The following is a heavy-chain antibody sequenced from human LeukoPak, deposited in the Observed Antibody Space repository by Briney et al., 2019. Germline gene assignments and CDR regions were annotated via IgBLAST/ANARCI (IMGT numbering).Heavy chain of an antibody. CDR3: ARSPRSRGRPRYYYGMDV. CDR2: ISASGGST. V-gene: IGHV3-23*01. CDR1: GFTFSSYA. Sequence: GGSLRLSCAASGFTFSSYAMSWVRQAPGKGLEWVSAISASGGSTYYADSVKGRFTISRDNSKNTLYLQMNSLRAEDTAVYYCARSPRSRGRPRYYYGMDVWAKGPRSPSP. J-gene: IGHJ6*02. D-gene: IGHD3-22*01.